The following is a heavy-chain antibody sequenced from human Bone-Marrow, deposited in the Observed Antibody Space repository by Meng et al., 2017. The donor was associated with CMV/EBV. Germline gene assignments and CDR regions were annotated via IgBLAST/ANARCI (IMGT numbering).Heavy chain of an antibody. J-gene: IGHJ5*02. D-gene: IGHD2-2*01. CDR1: GFSVSYNY. V-gene: IGHV3-74*01. CDR3: ARDRIVVVPAATNWFDP. CDR2: INSDGSST. Sequence: GESLKISCAASGFSVSYNYMNWVRQAPGKGLVWVSRINSDGSSTSYADSVKGRFTISRDNAKNTLYLQMNSLRAEDTAVYYCARDRIVVVPAATNWFDPWGQGTLVTVSS.